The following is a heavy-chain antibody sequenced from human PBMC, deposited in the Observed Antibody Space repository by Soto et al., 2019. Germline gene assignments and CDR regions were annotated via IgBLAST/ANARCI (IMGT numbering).Heavy chain of an antibody. CDR1: GYTFTSYG. CDR2: ISAYNGNT. CDR3: ARVGRPWIQLWFLDY. D-gene: IGHD5-18*01. Sequence: QVQLVQSGAEVKKPGPSVKVSCKASGYTFTSYGISWVRQAPGQGLEWMGVISAYNGNTNYAQKRQGRVTMTTATHTSTAYMELRSLRSDDTAVYYCARVGRPWIQLWFLDYWGQGTLVTGSS. V-gene: IGHV1-18*04. J-gene: IGHJ4*02.